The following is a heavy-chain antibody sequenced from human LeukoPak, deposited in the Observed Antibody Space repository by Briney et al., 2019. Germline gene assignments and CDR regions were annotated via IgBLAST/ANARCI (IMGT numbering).Heavy chain of an antibody. V-gene: IGHV6-1*01. CDR2: AYYRSKWYI. J-gene: IGHJ4*02. CDR1: GDSVSRNNAA. CDR3: TRDGHAPRSPYYFDS. Sequence: PSQTLSLTCAISGDSVSRNNAAWNWIRQSPSRGPEWLGRAYYRSKWYIDYEISVKSRITINPDTSKNQLSLQLKSVTPEDTAVYYCTRDGHAPRSPYYFDSWGQGTLVTVSS.